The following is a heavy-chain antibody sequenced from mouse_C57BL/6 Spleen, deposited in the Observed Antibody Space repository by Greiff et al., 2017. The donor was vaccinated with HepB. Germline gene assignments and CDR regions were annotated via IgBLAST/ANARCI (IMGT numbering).Heavy chain of an antibody. D-gene: IGHD1-1*01. V-gene: IGHV1-82*01. CDR1: GYAFSSSW. J-gene: IGHJ2*01. CDR3: ARGDYYRSSPDY. CDR2: IYPGDGDT. Sequence: VQLQQSGPELVKPGASVKISCKASGYAFSSSWMNWVKQRPGKGLEWIGRIYPGDGDTNYNGKFKGKATLTADKSSSTAYMQLSSLTSEDSAVYFFARGDYYRSSPDYWGQGTTLTVSS.